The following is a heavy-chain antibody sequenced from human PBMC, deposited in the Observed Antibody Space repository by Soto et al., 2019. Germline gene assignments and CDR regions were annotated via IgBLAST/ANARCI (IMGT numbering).Heavy chain of an antibody. CDR3: ARGGYYDNSWGKLSHYGLDV. V-gene: IGHV1-18*01. CDR1: GYTFIRYG. CDR2: ISPYNDYT. J-gene: IGHJ6*02. Sequence: QVQLAQSANEVKKPGASVRVSCKAAGYTFIRYGIAWVRQAPGQGLEWMGWISPYNDYTVYAQKFQGRVSMTADTSTRTVYXXXXGLKSDDTXXYYCARGGYYDNSWGKLSHYGLDVWGQGTSVSVSS. D-gene: IGHD3-16*01.